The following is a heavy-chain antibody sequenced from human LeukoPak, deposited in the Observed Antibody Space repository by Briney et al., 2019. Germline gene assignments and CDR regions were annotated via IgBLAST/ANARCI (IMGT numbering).Heavy chain of an antibody. D-gene: IGHD6-19*01. CDR3: ARVMVRGYSSGFYY. J-gene: IGHJ4*02. CDR1: GYTFTSYG. Sequence: GASVKVSCKASGYTFTSYGISWVRQAPGQGLEWMGWISAFNGNTNYAQKLQGRVTMTTDTSTSTAYMELRSLRSDDTAVYYCARVMVRGYSSGFYYWGQGTLVTVSS. V-gene: IGHV1-18*01. CDR2: ISAFNGNT.